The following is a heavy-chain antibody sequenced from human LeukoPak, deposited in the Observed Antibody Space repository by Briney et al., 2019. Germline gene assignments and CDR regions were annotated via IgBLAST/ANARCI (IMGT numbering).Heavy chain of an antibody. CDR2: ISAYNGNT. J-gene: IGHJ3*02. V-gene: IGHV1-18*01. CDR1: GYTFTSYG. D-gene: IGHD3-10*01. Sequence: ASVKVSCKASGYTFTSYGISWVRQAPGQGLEWMGWISAYNGNTNYAQKLQGRVTMTTDTSTSTAYMGLRSLRSDDTAVYYCAASHYYGSGSYIAFDIWGQGTMVTVSS. CDR3: AASHYYGSGSYIAFDI.